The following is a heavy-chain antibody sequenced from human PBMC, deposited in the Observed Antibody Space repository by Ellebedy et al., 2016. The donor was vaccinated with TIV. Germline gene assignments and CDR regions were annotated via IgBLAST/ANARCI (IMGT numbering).Heavy chain of an antibody. CDR1: RFPFNTYW. CDR2: IKEDGSEI. J-gene: IGHJ3*02. D-gene: IGHD1-7*01. Sequence: GGSLRLXCAASRFPFNTYWMSWVRQAPGKGLQWVATIKEDGSEIYCLDSVKGRFTISRDNARNSLDLQMNSLRAEDTAVYYCARPGTRSAFDIWGQGTVVTVS. V-gene: IGHV3-7*01. CDR3: ARPGTRSAFDI.